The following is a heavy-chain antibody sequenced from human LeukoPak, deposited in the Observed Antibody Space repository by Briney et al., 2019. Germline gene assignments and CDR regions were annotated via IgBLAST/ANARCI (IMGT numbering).Heavy chain of an antibody. CDR2: ISAYNGNT. V-gene: IGHV1-18*01. Sequence: ASVKVSCKASGYTFTSYGISWVRQAPGQGLEWMGWISAYNGNTNYAQKFQGRVTMTRNTSISTAYMELSSLRSDDTAVYYCARGVTGIYYYYYMDVWGKGTTVTVSS. D-gene: IGHD3-10*01. J-gene: IGHJ6*03. CDR1: GYTFTSYG. CDR3: ARGVTGIYYYYYMDV.